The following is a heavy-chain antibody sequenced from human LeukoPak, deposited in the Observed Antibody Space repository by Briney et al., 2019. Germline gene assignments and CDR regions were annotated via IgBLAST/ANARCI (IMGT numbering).Heavy chain of an antibody. Sequence: SETLSLTCAVYGGSFSGYYWSWIRQPPGKGLEWIGEINHSGSTNYNPSLESRVTISVDTSKNQFSLKLSSVTAADTAVYYCARRTYYYGSGSLARYNWFDPWGQGTLVTVSS. D-gene: IGHD3-10*01. CDR1: GGSFSGYY. CDR2: INHSGST. J-gene: IGHJ5*02. CDR3: ARRTYYYGSGSLARYNWFDP. V-gene: IGHV4-34*01.